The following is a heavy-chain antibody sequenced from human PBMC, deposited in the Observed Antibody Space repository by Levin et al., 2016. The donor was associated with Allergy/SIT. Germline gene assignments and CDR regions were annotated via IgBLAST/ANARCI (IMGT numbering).Heavy chain of an antibody. CDR3: ARLPLRFLEWLSYTPDY. J-gene: IGHJ4*02. CDR1: GFTFSSSG. Sequence: GESLKISCAASGFTFSSSGMHWVRQAPGKGLEWVAVISYEGSNRYYADSVKGRFTISRDNSKNTLYLQMNSLRAEDTAVYYCARLPLRFLEWLSYTPDYWGQGILVTVSS. D-gene: IGHD3-3*01. V-gene: IGHV3-30*03. CDR2: ISYEGSNR.